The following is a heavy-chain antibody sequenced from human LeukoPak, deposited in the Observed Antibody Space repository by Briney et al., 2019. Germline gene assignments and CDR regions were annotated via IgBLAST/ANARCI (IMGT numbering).Heavy chain of an antibody. CDR2: TYYSGST. CDR1: GGSISSSSYY. J-gene: IGHJ3*02. V-gene: IGHV4-39*07. Sequence: SETLSLTCTVSGGSISSSSYYWGWIRQPPGKGLEWIGSTYYSGSTYYNPSLKSRVTISVDTSKNQFSLKLSSVTAADTAVYYCRGWFGDPDAFDIWGQGTMVTVSS. D-gene: IGHD3-10*01. CDR3: RGWFGDPDAFDI.